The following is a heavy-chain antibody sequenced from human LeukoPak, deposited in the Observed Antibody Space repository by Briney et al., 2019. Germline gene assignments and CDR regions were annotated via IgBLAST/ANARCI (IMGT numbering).Heavy chain of an antibody. J-gene: IGHJ4*02. CDR3: ARAGTAMDVDY. D-gene: IGHD5-18*01. V-gene: IGHV3-11*05. CDR2: ISSGSSYT. Sequence: GGSLRLSCAASGFRFSDYYMSWIRQAPGKGLEWVSYISSGSSYTNYAGSVKGRFTISRDNAKNSLYLQMNSLRAEDTAVYYCARAGTAMDVDYWGQGTLVTVSS. CDR1: GFRFSDYY.